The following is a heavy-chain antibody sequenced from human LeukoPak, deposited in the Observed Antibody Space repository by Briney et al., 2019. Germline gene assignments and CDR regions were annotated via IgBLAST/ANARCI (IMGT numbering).Heavy chain of an antibody. CDR3: ARVGYSYGYGLYYYYMDV. D-gene: IGHD5-18*01. V-gene: IGHV1-46*01. Sequence: GASVKVSCKASGNTISIYNMHWVRQAPGQGLEWMGIINPSGGTSYAQKLQGRITMTRDTSTSTVYMELSSLRSEDTAVYYCARVGYSYGYGLYYYYMDVWGKGTTVTVSS. CDR1: GNTISIYN. CDR2: INPSGGT. J-gene: IGHJ6*03.